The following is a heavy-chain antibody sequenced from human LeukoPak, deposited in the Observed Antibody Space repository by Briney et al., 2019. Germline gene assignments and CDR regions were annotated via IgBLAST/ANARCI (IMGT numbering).Heavy chain of an antibody. CDR1: GFTFSSYW. CDR3: AKGGHHRITMIDY. D-gene: IGHD3-22*01. CDR2: IKEDGSDK. V-gene: IGHV3-7*03. J-gene: IGHJ4*02. Sequence: GGSLRLSCAASGFTFSSYWMSWVRQAPGKGLEWVANIKEDGSDKYYVDSVKGRFTISRDNAKNSLYLQMNSLRAEDTALYYCAKGGHHRITMIDYWGQGTLVTVSS.